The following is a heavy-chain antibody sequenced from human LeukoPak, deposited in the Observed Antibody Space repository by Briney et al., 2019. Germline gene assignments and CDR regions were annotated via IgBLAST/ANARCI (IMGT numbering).Heavy chain of an antibody. D-gene: IGHD3-9*01. V-gene: IGHV4-39*02. CDR2: IYYSGST. J-gene: IGHJ6*02. CDR1: GGSISSRSYY. Sequence: PSETLSLTCTVSGGSISSRSYYWGWIRQPPGKGLEWIGSIYYSGSTYYNPSLKSRVTISVDTSKNQFSLKLSSVTAADTAVYYCARDTIRYFDWLLSREYGMDVWGQGTTVTVSS. CDR3: ARDTIRYFDWLLSREYGMDV.